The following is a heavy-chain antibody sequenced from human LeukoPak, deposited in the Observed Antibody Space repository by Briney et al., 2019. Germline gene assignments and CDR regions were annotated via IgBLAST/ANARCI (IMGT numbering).Heavy chain of an antibody. CDR2: INPSGGST. V-gene: IGHV1-46*01. J-gene: IGHJ6*02. D-gene: IGHD2-2*03. Sequence: ASVKVSCKASGYTFTSYYMHWVRQAPGQGLEWMGIINPSGGSTSYAQKFQGRVTMTRDTSTSTVYMELSSLRSEDTAVYYCAKVDIVVVPAASYYYGMDVWGQGTTVTVSS. CDR3: AKVDIVVVPAASYYYGMDV. CDR1: GYTFTSYY.